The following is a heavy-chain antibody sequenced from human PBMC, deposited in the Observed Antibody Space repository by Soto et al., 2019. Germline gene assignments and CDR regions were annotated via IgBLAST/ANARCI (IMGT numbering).Heavy chain of an antibody. Sequence: SVKVSCKASGGTFSSYTISWVRQAPGQGLEWMGRIIPILGIANYAQKFQGRVTITADKSTSTAYMDLSSLRSDDTAVYYCAREGRYCSGGSCYSYYYYYMDVWGKGATVTVSS. CDR1: GGTFSSYT. J-gene: IGHJ6*03. CDR3: AREGRYCSGGSCYSYYYYYMDV. V-gene: IGHV1-69*04. CDR2: IIPILGIA. D-gene: IGHD2-15*01.